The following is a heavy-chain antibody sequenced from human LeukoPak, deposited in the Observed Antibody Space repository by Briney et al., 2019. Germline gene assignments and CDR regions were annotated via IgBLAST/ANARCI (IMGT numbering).Heavy chain of an antibody. Sequence: GGSLRLSCAASGFTFSSYSMNWVRQAPGKGLEWVSAISGSGASTYYADSVEGRFTISRDNSKNTLYLQMNSLRAEDTAIYYCAKSGSNYYYHYMDVWGKGTTVTVSS. CDR1: GFTFSSYS. V-gene: IGHV3-23*01. D-gene: IGHD4-11*01. J-gene: IGHJ6*03. CDR2: ISGSGAST. CDR3: AKSGSNYYYHYMDV.